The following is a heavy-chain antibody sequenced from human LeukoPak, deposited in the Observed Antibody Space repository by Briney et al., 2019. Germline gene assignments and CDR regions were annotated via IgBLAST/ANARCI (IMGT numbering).Heavy chain of an antibody. CDR1: GFTFDDYA. J-gene: IGHJ4*02. Sequence: GGSLRLSCAASGFTFDDYAMNWVRQAPGKGLEWVSSISSSSSSYIYYADSVKGRFTISRDNAKNSLYLQMNSLRAEDTAVYYCASGRLRAFDYWGQGTLVTVSS. CDR3: ASGRLRAFDY. D-gene: IGHD1-1*01. V-gene: IGHV3-21*01. CDR2: ISSSSSSYI.